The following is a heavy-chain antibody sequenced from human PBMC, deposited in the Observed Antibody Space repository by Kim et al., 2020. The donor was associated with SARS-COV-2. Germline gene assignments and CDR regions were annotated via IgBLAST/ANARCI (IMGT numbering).Heavy chain of an antibody. CDR3: ARGVTIFGVVPPPFDP. D-gene: IGHD3-3*01. CDR2: INPSGGST. CDR1: GYTFTSYY. Sequence: ASVKVSCKASGYTFTSYYMHWVRQAPGQGLEWMGIINPSGGSTSYAQKFQGRVTMTRDTSTSTVYMELSSLRSEDTAVYYCARGVTIFGVVPPPFDPWGQGTLVTVSS. V-gene: IGHV1-46*01. J-gene: IGHJ5*02.